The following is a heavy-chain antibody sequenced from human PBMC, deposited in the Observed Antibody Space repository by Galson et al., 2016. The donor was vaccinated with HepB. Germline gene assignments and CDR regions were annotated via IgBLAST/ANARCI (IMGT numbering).Heavy chain of an antibody. V-gene: IGHV4-61*02. Sequence: TLSLTCTVSGGSISTIDYFWSWIRQPAGKGLEWIGRVDASGSTNYNPSLKGRVTILLDTSKNQISLELTSVPAADTAVYFCAREGRSYYRNWFDPWGQGILVTVSS. CDR1: GGSISTIDYF. CDR3: AREGRSYYRNWFDP. J-gene: IGHJ5*02. CDR2: VDASGST. D-gene: IGHD3-10*01.